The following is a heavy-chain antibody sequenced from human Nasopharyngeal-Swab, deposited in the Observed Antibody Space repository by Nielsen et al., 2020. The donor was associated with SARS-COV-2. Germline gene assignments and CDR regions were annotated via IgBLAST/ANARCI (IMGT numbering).Heavy chain of an antibody. CDR1: GFTFDDYA. J-gene: IGHJ6*02. V-gene: IGHV3-9*01. CDR2: ISWNSGSI. D-gene: IGHD2-2*01. CDR3: AKGGCSSTIFNVYYYYGMDV. Sequence: GGSLRLSCAASGFTFDDYAMHWVRQAPGKGLEWVSGISWNSGSIGYADSVKGRFTISRDNAKNSLYLQMNSLRAEDTALYYCAKGGCSSTIFNVYYYYGMDVWGQGTTVTVSS.